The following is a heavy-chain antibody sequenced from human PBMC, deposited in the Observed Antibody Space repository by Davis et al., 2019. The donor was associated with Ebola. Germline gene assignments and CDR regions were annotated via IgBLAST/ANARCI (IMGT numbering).Heavy chain of an antibody. V-gene: IGHV3-23*01. CDR3: AKDTSNIWFDV. D-gene: IGHD1-26*01. Sequence: GESLKISCAASGFIFSSYVMSWVRQAPGKGLEWVSTLGLSADTYYADSVKGRFTISRDNSKNTLYLQMNSLRVEDTAMYYCAKDTSNIWFDVWGQGTLVTVSS. J-gene: IGHJ3*01. CDR2: LGLSADT. CDR1: GFIFSSYV.